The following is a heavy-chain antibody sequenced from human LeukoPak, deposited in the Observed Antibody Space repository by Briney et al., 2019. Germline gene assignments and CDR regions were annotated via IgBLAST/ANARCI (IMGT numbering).Heavy chain of an antibody. D-gene: IGHD3-10*01. J-gene: IGHJ4*02. V-gene: IGHV1-69*13. Sequence: SVKVSCKASGGTFSSFAISWVRQAPGQGLEWLGGIIPIFGTANYAQKFQGRVTITADESTSTAYMELSSLRSEDTAVYYCARVDYYGSGSVYWGQGTLVTVSS. CDR2: IIPIFGTA. CDR3: ARVDYYGSGSVY. CDR1: GGTFSSFA.